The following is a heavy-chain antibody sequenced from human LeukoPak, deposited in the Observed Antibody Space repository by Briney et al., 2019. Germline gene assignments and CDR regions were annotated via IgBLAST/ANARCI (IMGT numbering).Heavy chain of an antibody. J-gene: IGHJ4*02. CDR1: GFTFSSYG. CDR3: AKDGNGGNIAY. D-gene: IGHD4-23*01. Sequence: EGSLRLSCVASGFTFSSYGMHWVRQAPGKGLEWVAVISYDGSNKYYADSVKGRFTISRDNSKNTLYLQMNSLRAEDTAVYYCAKDGNGGNIAYWGQGTLVTVSS. CDR2: ISYDGSNK. V-gene: IGHV3-30*18.